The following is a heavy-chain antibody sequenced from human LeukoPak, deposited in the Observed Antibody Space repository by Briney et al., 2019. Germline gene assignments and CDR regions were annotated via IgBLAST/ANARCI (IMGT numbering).Heavy chain of an antibody. Sequence: GGSLRLSCAASGFTFSSYEMNWVRQAPGKGLEWVSYISSSGSTIYYADSVKGRFTISRDNAKNSLYLQMNSLRAEDTALYYCARRGSGYDSSGYQDYWGQGTLVTVSS. J-gene: IGHJ4*02. V-gene: IGHV3-48*03. CDR2: ISSSGSTI. D-gene: IGHD3-22*01. CDR3: ARRGSGYDSSGYQDY. CDR1: GFTFSSYE.